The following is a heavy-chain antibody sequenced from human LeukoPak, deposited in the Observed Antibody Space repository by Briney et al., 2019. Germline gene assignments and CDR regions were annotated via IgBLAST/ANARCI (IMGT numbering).Heavy chain of an antibody. CDR2: IDSTGST. CDR1: GILVSSNY. D-gene: IGHD5-18*01. CDR3: ARRERLGYSYGRGALDI. J-gene: IGHJ3*02. Sequence: GGSLRLSCVASGILVSSNYMSWVRQAPGKGLEWVSFIDSTGSTYYADSVKGRFTISRDNSRNTLYLQMNSLRVEDTAVYYCARRERLGYSYGRGALDIWGQGTMVTVSS. V-gene: IGHV3-66*01.